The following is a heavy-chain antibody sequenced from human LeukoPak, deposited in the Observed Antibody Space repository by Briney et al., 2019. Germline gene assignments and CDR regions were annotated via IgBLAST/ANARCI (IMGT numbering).Heavy chain of an antibody. D-gene: IGHD3-10*01. Sequence: SQTLSLTCAISGDSVSSNSAAWNWIRQSPSRGLEWLGRTYYRSKWYNDYAVSVKSRITINPDASKNQFSLQLNSVTPEDTAVYYCARGGITMVRGAHYYYYGMDVWGQGATVTVSS. CDR2: TYYRSKWYN. J-gene: IGHJ6*02. CDR1: GDSVSSNSAA. V-gene: IGHV6-1*01. CDR3: ARGGITMVRGAHYYYYGMDV.